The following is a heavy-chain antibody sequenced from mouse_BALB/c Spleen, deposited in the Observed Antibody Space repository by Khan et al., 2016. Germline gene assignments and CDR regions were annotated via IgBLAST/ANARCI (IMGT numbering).Heavy chain of an antibody. CDR2: IRSNTNNHAT. J-gene: IGHJ3*01. CDR3: TSGGTPSKVTWFVY. Sequence: EVKLEVSGGGLVQPGGSMKLSCAASGFTFSDAWMDWVRQSPEKGLEWVAEIRSNTNNHATYYAESVKGRFTISRDDSKSSVYLQMNSLRAEDTGIYYCTSGGTPSKVTWFVYWGQGTLVTVSA. D-gene: IGHD2-2*01. V-gene: IGHV6-6*01. CDR1: GFTFSDAW.